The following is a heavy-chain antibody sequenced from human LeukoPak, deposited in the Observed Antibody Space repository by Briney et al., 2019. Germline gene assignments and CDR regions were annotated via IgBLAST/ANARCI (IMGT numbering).Heavy chain of an antibody. CDR2: IIPIFGTA. CDR3: ARGIDVFSAFDI. Sequence: SVKVSCKASGGTFISYAISWVRQAPGQGLEWMGGIIPIFGTANYAQKFQGRVTITTDESTSTAYMELSSLRSEDTAVYYCARGIDVFSAFDIWGQGTMVTVSS. CDR1: GGTFISYA. V-gene: IGHV1-69*05. J-gene: IGHJ3*02. D-gene: IGHD3-9*01.